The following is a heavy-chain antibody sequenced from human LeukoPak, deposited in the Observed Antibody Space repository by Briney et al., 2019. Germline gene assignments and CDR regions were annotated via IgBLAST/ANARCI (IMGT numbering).Heavy chain of an antibody. CDR1: GGSISSYY. V-gene: IGHV4-39*01. D-gene: IGHD4-17*01. J-gene: IGHJ5*02. CDR3: ARYGDYVFNWFDP. CDR2: IYYSGRT. Sequence: SETLSLTCTVSGGSISSYYWGWIRQPPGKGLEWIGSIYYSGRTYYNPSLKSRVTISVDTSKNQFSLKLSSVTAADTAVYYCARYGDYVFNWFDPWGQGTLVTVSS.